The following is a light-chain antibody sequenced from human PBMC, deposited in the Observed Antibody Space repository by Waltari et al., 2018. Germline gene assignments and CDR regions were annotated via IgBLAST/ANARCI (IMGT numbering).Light chain of an antibody. CDR2: HVT. Sequence: QSALTQPASVSGSPGQSITISCTGTSSDVGGSNYVSWYQQHPGKVPKLMIYHVTERPSGVSNRFSGSKSGNTASLTISGLEAEDEADYYCSSFTSISTWVFGGGTKLTVL. V-gene: IGLV2-14*01. CDR3: SSFTSISTWV. J-gene: IGLJ3*02. CDR1: SSDVGGSNY.